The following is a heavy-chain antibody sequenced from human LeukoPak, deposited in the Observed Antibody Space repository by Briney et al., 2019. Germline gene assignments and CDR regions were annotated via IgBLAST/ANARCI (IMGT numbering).Heavy chain of an antibody. J-gene: IGHJ4*02. CDR3: ARDANWNYPDY. D-gene: IGHD1-7*01. V-gene: IGHV1-46*01. CDR1: GYTFTSYY. CDR2: INPSGGST. Sequence: GPVKVSCKASGYTFTSYYMHWVRQAPGQGLEWMGIINPSGGSTSYAQKFQGRVTMTRDMSTSTVYMELSSLRSEDTAVYYCARDANWNYPDYWGQRTLVTVSS.